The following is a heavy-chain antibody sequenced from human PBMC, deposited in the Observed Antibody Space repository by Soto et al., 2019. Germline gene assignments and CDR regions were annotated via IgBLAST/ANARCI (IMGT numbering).Heavy chain of an antibody. CDR3: ARSLLNVILPLGY. CDR2: INPNSGDT. J-gene: IGHJ4*02. Sequence: ASVKVSCKASGYTFTGYYMHWVRQAPGQGLEWMGCINPNSGDTNYAQKFQGRVTMTRDTSISTAYMELSTLRSDDTAVYYCARSLLNVILPLGYWGQGTLVTVSS. D-gene: IGHD3-3*02. CDR1: GYTFTGYY. V-gene: IGHV1-2*02.